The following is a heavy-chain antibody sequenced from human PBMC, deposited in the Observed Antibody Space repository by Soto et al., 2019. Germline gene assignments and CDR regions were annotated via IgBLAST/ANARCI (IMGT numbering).Heavy chain of an antibody. J-gene: IGHJ4*02. D-gene: IGHD3-3*01. V-gene: IGHV4-59*12. CDR3: ARVLTIFGVVIHFDY. Sequence: PSETLSLTCTASGGSISSYYWSWIRQPPGKGLEWIGEIYHSGSTNYNPSLKSRVTISVDKSKNQFSLKLSSVTAADTAVYYCARVLTIFGVVIHFDYWGQGTLVTVSS. CDR2: IYHSGST. CDR1: GGSISSYY.